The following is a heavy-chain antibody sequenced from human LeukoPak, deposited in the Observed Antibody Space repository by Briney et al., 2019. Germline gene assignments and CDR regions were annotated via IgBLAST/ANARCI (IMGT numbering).Heavy chain of an antibody. J-gene: IGHJ4*02. V-gene: IGHV1-18*04. Sequence: VASVKVSCKASGYTFTSYYMHWVRQAPGQGLEWMGWISAYNGNTNYAQRLQGRVTMTTDTSTSTAYMELRSLRSDDTAVYYCHAESLGYCSSTSCKSGEYYFDYWGQGTLVTVSS. D-gene: IGHD2-2*01. CDR1: GYTFTSYY. CDR3: HAESLGYCSSTSCKSGEYYFDY. CDR2: ISAYNGNT.